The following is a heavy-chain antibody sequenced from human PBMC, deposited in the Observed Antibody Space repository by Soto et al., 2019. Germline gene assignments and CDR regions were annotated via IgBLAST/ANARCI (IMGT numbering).Heavy chain of an antibody. CDR3: ARQGFSGSYNAY. V-gene: IGHV1-69*06. CDR2: IIPLSGTT. CDR1: GGTFSYG. J-gene: IGHJ4*02. Sequence: QEQLVQSGAEVKKPGSSVKVSCKASGGTFSYGISWVRRAPGQGLEWMGGIIPLSGTTKSAQQFQGRVTMTADISTNTAYMELSSLRSGDTAVYYCARQGFSGSYNAYWGQGTLVTVSS. D-gene: IGHD1-26*01.